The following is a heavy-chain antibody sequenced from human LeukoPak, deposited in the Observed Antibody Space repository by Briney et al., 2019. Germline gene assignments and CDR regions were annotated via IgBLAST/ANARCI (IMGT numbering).Heavy chain of an antibody. CDR1: GFTYSSYW. V-gene: IGHV3-7*01. Sequence: GGSLRHSCAASGFTYSSYWMSWVRQAPEKGLEWVANIKQDGSEKYYVDSVKGRFTISRDNAKNSLYLQMNSLRAEDTAVYYCVGFWSGYPTHAFDIWGQGTMVTVSS. CDR3: VGFWSGYPTHAFDI. J-gene: IGHJ3*02. CDR2: IKQDGSEK. D-gene: IGHD3-3*01.